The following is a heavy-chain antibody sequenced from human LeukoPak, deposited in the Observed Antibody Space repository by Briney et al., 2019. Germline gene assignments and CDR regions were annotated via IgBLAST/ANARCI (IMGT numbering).Heavy chain of an antibody. CDR3: ARVPHSVLVDFPPEW. CDR1: GFTFSSYT. Sequence: GGTLRLYCTASGFTFSSYTMLWVRKAAGKGLEWASSSSGMSRHRYYADSVKGRLGVCVDNAGHSVVLQMNSLRAEDTAVYYCARVPHSVLVDFPPEWWGQGTLVTVAS. V-gene: IGHV3-21*01. D-gene: IGHD3-3*01. CDR2: SSGMSRHR. J-gene: IGHJ4*02.